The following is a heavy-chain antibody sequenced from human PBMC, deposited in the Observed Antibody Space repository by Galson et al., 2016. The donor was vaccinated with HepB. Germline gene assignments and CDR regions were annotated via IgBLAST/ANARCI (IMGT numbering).Heavy chain of an antibody. CDR3: AKDAKRMATGNGGIYDY. CDR1: KFTFSTCA. D-gene: IGHD6-13*01. Sequence: SLRLSCAASKFTFSTCAMSWVRQAPGKGLEWVSTISGSGDNTFHAESVKGRFTISRDNSRNTLFLQLNSPKAADTAVYHGAKDAKRMATGNGGIYDYWGQGTLVTASS. CDR2: ISGSGDNT. J-gene: IGHJ4*02. V-gene: IGHV3-23*01.